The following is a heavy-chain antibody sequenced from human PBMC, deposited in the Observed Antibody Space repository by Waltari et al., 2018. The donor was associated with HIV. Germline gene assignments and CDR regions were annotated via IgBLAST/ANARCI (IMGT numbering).Heavy chain of an antibody. CDR1: GFSFRSYS. J-gene: IGHJ5*02. D-gene: IGHD2-15*01. Sequence: EVQLMESGGGLVKPGGSLRLSCAAPGFSFRSYSMSWVRQAPGKGLEWVSSIDSGNSYLNYADSVRGRFTISRDNAKNSLFLQLNSLRVEDTAFYYCARFDGGGSGVYHWGQGTLVTVSS. CDR3: ARFDGGGSGVYH. V-gene: IGHV3-21*01. CDR2: IDSGNSYL.